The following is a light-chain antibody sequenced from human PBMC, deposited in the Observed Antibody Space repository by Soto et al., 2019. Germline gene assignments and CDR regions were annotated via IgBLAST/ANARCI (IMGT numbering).Light chain of an antibody. CDR1: QSIGTW. CDR3: QQYKSYSRT. V-gene: IGKV1-5*03. J-gene: IGKJ1*01. CDR2: QAS. Sequence: DIQMTQSPSTLSASVGDRVTITCRASQSIGTWLAWYILKPGKAPKILIYQASSLQSGVPSRFSGSGSGTEFTLTISSLQPDDFATYYCQQYKSYSRTFGQGTQVEIK.